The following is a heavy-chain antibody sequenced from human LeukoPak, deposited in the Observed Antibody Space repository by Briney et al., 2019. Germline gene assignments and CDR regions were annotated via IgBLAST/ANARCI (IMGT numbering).Heavy chain of an antibody. V-gene: IGHV3-7*01. CDR3: AREAYSSSWVRYYYYGMDV. CDR1: GFTFSSYW. Sequence: GGSLRLSCAASGFTFSSYWMSWVRQVLGKGLEGVANIKQDGSEKYYVDSVKGRFTISRDNAKNSLYLQMNSLRAEDTAVYYCAREAYSSSWVRYYYYGMDVWGQGTTVTVSS. CDR2: IKQDGSEK. J-gene: IGHJ6*02. D-gene: IGHD6-13*01.